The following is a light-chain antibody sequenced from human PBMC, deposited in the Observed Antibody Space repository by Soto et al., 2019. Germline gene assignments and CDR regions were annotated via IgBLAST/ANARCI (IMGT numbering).Light chain of an antibody. Sequence: EIVLTPSPVTLSVSPGERATLSCRASQFVSSNLAWYQQKPGQAPRLLIYGASTRATGIPARFSGSGSGTEFTLTISNLQSEDFAVYFYQQYHNWPPITFGQGTRLEI. V-gene: IGKV3D-15*01. CDR1: QFVSSN. CDR2: GAS. CDR3: QQYHNWPPIT. J-gene: IGKJ5*01.